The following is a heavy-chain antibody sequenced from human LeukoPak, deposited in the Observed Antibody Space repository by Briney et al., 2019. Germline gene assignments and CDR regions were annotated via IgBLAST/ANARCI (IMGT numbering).Heavy chain of an antibody. D-gene: IGHD2-2*01. CDR3: ARGLVVVRAAQRSKGYNWFDP. CDR1: GYTFTGYY. J-gene: IGHJ5*02. CDR2: INPNSGGT. V-gene: IGHV1-2*02. Sequence: ASVKVSCKASGYTFTGYYMHWVRQAPGQGLEWMGWINPNSGGTNYAQKFQGRVTMTRDTSISTAYMELSRLRSDDTAVYYCARGLVVVRAAQRSKGYNWFDPWGQGTLVTVSS.